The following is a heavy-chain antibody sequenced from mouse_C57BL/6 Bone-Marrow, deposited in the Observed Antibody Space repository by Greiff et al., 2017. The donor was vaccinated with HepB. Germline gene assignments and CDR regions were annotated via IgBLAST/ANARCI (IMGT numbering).Heavy chain of an antibody. CDR2: ISSGSSTI. CDR1: GFTFSDYG. CDR3: ARSGGRRSYGTPAWFAY. V-gene: IGHV5-17*01. D-gene: IGHD1-1*01. J-gene: IGHJ3*01. Sequence: EVQLVESGGGLVKPGGSLKLSCAASGFTFSDYGMHWVRQAPEKGLEWVAYISSGSSTIYYADTVKGRFTISRDNAKNTLFLQMTSLRSDDTAMYYCARSGGRRSYGTPAWFAYWGQGTLVTVSA.